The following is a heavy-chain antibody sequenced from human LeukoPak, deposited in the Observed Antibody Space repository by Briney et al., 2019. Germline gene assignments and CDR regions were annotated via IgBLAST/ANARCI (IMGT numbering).Heavy chain of an antibody. CDR1: GFTFSTYA. V-gene: IGHV3-23*01. Sequence: GGSLRLSCAASGFTFSTYAMSWVRQAPGKGLEWVSTISDSGANTYYADSVRGRFTISRGNSKNTLFLQMNSLRAEDTAVYYCAKYRTADSSGYSHYWGQGTLVTVSS. CDR2: ISDSGANT. CDR3: AKYRTADSSGYSHY. J-gene: IGHJ4*02. D-gene: IGHD3-22*01.